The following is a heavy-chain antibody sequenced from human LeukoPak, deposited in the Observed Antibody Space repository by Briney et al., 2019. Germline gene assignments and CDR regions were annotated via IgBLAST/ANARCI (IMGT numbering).Heavy chain of an antibody. CDR2: IYYSGST. J-gene: IGHJ6*03. CDR1: GGSISSYY. CDR3: AGDTGDYDILTGYPSFYYYYMDV. V-gene: IGHV4-59*01. Sequence: PSETLSLTCTVSGGSISSYYWSWIRQPPGKGLEWIGYIYYSGSTNYNPSLKSRVTISVDTSKDQFSLKLSSVTAADTAVYYCAGDTGDYDILTGYPSFYYYYMDVWAKGPRSPSP. D-gene: IGHD3-9*01.